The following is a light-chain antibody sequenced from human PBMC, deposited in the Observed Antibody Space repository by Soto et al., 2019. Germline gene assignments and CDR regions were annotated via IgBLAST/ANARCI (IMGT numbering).Light chain of an antibody. V-gene: IGLV3-21*04. CDR1: NIGSKS. J-gene: IGLJ2*01. Sequence: SYELTQPPSVSVAPGKTARITCGGNNIGSKSVHWYQQKPGQAPVLVIYYDSDRPSGIPERFPGSNSGNTATLAISRVEAEHDAGSYCQVWDSSSDHVVFGGGTKLTVL. CDR3: QVWDSSSDHVV. CDR2: YDS.